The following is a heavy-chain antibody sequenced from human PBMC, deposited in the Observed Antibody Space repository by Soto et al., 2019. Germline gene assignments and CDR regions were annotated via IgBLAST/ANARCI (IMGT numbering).Heavy chain of an antibody. J-gene: IGHJ4*02. Sequence: SETLSLTCTVSGGSISSSDYYWSWIRQHPGKGLEWIGYIYYSGSTNYNPSLKSRVTISVDTSKNQFSLKLSSVTAADTAVYYCARERYSSSSCYFDYWGQGTLVTVSS. CDR3: ARERYSSSSCYFDY. D-gene: IGHD6-6*01. V-gene: IGHV4-61*08. CDR1: GGSISSSDYY. CDR2: IYYSGST.